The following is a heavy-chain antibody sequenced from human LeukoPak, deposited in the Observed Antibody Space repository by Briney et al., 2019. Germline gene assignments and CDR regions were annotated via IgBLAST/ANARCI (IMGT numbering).Heavy chain of an antibody. V-gene: IGHV4-39*07. CDR1: GGSISSSSYY. CDR2: IYYSGST. J-gene: IGHJ4*02. CDR3: ARGVRYYYDSSGYSYFDY. D-gene: IGHD3-22*01. Sequence: SETLSLTCTVSGGSISSSSYYWGWIRQPPGKGLEWIGSIYYSGSTYYNPSLKSRVTISVDTSKNQFSLKLSSVTAADTAVYYCARGVRYYYDSSGYSYFDYWGQGTLVTVSS.